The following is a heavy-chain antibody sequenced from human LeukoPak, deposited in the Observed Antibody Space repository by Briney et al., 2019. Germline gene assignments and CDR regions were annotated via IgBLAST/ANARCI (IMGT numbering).Heavy chain of an antibody. CDR3: ARGIAARYYFDY. J-gene: IGHJ4*02. V-gene: IGHV1-69*01. CDR2: VIPIFATA. CDR1: GGTFSNYA. D-gene: IGHD6-6*01. Sequence: SVKVSCKASGGTFSNYAVSWVRQAPGQGLEWMGGVIPIFATADYAQKFQGRVTITADESTSTAYMELSSLRSEDTAVYYCARGIAARYYFDYWGQGTLVTVSS.